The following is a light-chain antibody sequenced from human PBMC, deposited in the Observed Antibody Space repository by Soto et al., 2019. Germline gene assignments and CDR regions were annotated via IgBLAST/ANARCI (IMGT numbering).Light chain of an antibody. CDR2: GAS. V-gene: IGKV3-20*01. Sequence: EIVLTQSPRTLSLSPGERATLSCRASQSVSSTYLAWYQQQPGQAPRLLIYGASNRATGIPDRFSGSGSGTDFTLTISRLEPEDFAVYYCQQYGSSSWTFGQGTKVDIK. CDR1: QSVSSTY. CDR3: QQYGSSSWT. J-gene: IGKJ1*01.